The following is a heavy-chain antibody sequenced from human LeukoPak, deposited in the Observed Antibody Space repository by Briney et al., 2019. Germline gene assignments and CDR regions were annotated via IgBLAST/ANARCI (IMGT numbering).Heavy chain of an antibody. CDR1: GGSISSGGYY. CDR2: IDHSGST. J-gene: IGHJ4*02. Sequence: SQTLSLTCTVSGGSISSGGYYWSWIRQPPGKGLQWIGEIDHSGSTKYNPSLKSRVTISVDTSKNQFSLKLRSVTAADTAVYYCAREYRPYIRPATKPDYWGQGTLVTVSS. CDR3: AREYRPYIRPATKPDY. D-gene: IGHD2-2*01. V-gene: IGHV4-30-2*01.